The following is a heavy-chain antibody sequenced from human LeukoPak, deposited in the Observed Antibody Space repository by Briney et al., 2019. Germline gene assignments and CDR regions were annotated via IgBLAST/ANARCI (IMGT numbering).Heavy chain of an antibody. J-gene: IGHJ3*02. V-gene: IGHV4-39*07. CDR3: ARVEYYYDSSGSIRGAFDI. CDR1: GGSISSSSYY. D-gene: IGHD3-22*01. CDR2: IYYSGST. Sequence: SETLSLTCTVSGGSISSSSYYWGWIRQPPGKGLEWIGSIYYSGSTYYNPSLKSRVTISVDTSKNQFSLKLSSVTAADTAVYYCARVEYYYDSSGSIRGAFDIWGQGTMVTVSS.